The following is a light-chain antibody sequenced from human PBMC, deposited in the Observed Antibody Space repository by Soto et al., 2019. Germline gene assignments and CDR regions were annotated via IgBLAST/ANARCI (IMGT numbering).Light chain of an antibody. CDR2: AAY. Sequence: DIQMTQAPSSLSASVGDRVTITCRARQDSSTYLAWYQQKPGKVPKLLISAAYTLQSGVPSRFSGSGSGTDFTLTISSLQPEDVATYYCQKYNNAPLTFGGGTKVEIK. J-gene: IGKJ4*01. CDR3: QKYNNAPLT. V-gene: IGKV1-27*01. CDR1: QDSSTY.